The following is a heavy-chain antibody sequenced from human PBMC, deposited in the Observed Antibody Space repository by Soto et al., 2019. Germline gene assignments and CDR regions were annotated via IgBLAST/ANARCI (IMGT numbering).Heavy chain of an antibody. CDR1: GYTFTSYG. V-gene: IGHV1-18*04. Sequence: ASVKVSCKASGYTFTSYGISWVRQAPGQGLEWMGWISAYNGNTNYAQKLQGRVTMTTDTSTSTAYMELRSLKSDDTAVYYCASPNYYDSSGRGAFDIWGQGTMVTVSS. CDR2: ISAYNGNT. J-gene: IGHJ3*02. D-gene: IGHD3-22*01. CDR3: ASPNYYDSSGRGAFDI.